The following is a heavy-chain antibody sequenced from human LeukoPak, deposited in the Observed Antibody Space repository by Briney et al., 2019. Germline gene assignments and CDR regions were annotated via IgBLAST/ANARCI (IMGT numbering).Heavy chain of an antibody. V-gene: IGHV3-23*01. CDR1: GFTFSSYG. CDR2: ISGSGGST. Sequence: GGSLRLSCAASGFTFSSYGMSWVRQAPGKGLEWVSAISGSGGSTYYADSVKGRFTISRDNAKNSLYLQMNSLRAEDTAVYYCARERSYNWNDYYYYYYYMDVWGKGTTVTVSS. J-gene: IGHJ6*03. D-gene: IGHD1-1*01. CDR3: ARERSYNWNDYYYYYYYMDV.